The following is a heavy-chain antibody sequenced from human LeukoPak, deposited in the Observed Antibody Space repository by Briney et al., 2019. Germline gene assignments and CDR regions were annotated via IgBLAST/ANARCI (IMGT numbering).Heavy chain of an antibody. Sequence: PGGSLRLSCAASGFPFSSFAMSWVRLAPGQGLEWVSTISNSGAGTYYADSVKGRFTISRDNSKNTLYMELNSLTTEDTAVYYCAKETYYDFWSGYYWPQYFDYWGQGTLVTVSS. CDR3: AKETYYDFWSGYYWPQYFDY. J-gene: IGHJ4*02. V-gene: IGHV3-23*01. CDR2: ISNSGAGT. D-gene: IGHD3-3*01. CDR1: GFPFSSFA.